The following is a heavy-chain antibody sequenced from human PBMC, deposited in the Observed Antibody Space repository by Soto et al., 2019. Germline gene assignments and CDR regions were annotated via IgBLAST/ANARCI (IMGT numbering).Heavy chain of an antibody. CDR3: ARESGGYSYGPTPAFDI. CDR2: IYHSGST. V-gene: IGHV4-38-2*02. D-gene: IGHD5-18*01. J-gene: IGHJ3*02. CDR1: GYSISSGYY. Sequence: NPSETLSLTCGVSGYSISSGYYWGWIRQPPGKGLEWIGTIYHSGSTYYNPSLKSRVTISVDTSKNQFSLKLSSVTAADAAVYYCARESGGYSYGPTPAFDIWGQGTMVTVSS.